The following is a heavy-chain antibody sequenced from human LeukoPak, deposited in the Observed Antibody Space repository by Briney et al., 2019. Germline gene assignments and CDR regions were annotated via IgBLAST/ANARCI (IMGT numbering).Heavy chain of an antibody. J-gene: IGHJ4*02. CDR1: GFTFSSYG. Sequence: GGSLRLPCAASGFTFSSYGMHWVRQAPGKGLEWVAVISYDGSNKYYADSVKGRFTISRDNSKNTLYLQMNSLRAEDTAVYYCAKSVLLWFGESSYYFDYWGQGTLVTVSS. V-gene: IGHV3-30*18. CDR2: ISYDGSNK. CDR3: AKSVLLWFGESSYYFDY. D-gene: IGHD3-10*01.